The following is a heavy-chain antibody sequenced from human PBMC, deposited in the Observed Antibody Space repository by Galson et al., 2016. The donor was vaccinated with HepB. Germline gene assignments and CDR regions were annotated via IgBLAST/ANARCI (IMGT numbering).Heavy chain of an antibody. CDR1: GGRFSTFA. Sequence: SVKVSCKASGGRFSTFAISWVRQAPGQGLEWMGGIIPIYGTTTYAPNFQGRMTITADRSSKTAYMDLTSLRSDDTAVYYCSTSVCHTSDICYAGTYYYYYYMDVWGQGTTVTVSS. V-gene: IGHV1-69*06. CDR2: IIPIYGTT. J-gene: IGHJ6*03. D-gene: IGHD2-8*01. CDR3: STSVCHTSDICYAGTYYYYYYMDV.